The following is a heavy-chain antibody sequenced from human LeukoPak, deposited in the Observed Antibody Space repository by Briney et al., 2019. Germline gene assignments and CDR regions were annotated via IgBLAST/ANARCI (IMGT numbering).Heavy chain of an antibody. CDR2: IYYSGST. Sequence: SETLSLTCTVSGGSVSSGSYYWSWIRQPPGKGLEWIGYIYYSGSTNYNPSLKSRVTMSVDASKNQFSLKLSSVTAADTAVYYCARDQGYGLNYYYYYGMDVWGQGTTVTVSS. V-gene: IGHV4-61*01. CDR1: GGSVSSGSYY. CDR3: ARDQGYGLNYYYYYGMDV. J-gene: IGHJ6*02. D-gene: IGHD5-12*01.